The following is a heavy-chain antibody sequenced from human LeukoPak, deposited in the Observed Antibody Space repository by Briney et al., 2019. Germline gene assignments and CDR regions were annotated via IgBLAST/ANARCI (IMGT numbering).Heavy chain of an antibody. CDR2: IDWDDDK. CDR1: GFTFSSYAM. CDR3: ARINARTEYYYDSSGYYHPQYYFDY. V-gene: IGHV2-70*11. D-gene: IGHD3-22*01. J-gene: IGHJ4*02. Sequence: LRLSCAASGFTFSSYAMSWIRQPPGKALEWLARIDWDDDKYYSTSLKTRLTISKDTSKNQVVLTMTNMDPVDTATYYCARINARTEYYYDSSGYYHPQYYFDYWGQGTLVTVSS.